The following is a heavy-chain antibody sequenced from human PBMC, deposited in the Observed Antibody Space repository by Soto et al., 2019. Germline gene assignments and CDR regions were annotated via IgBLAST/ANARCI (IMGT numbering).Heavy chain of an antibody. CDR1: GYTFTSYA. V-gene: IGHV1-18*01. CDR3: ARAIRSGYSEYYFDY. J-gene: IGHJ4*02. CDR2: ISAYNGNT. D-gene: IGHD3-3*01. Sequence: ASVKVSCKASGYTFTSYAISWVRQAPGQGLEWMGWISAYNGNTNYAQNLQGRVTMTTDTSTITAYMELRSLRSDDTAMYYCARAIRSGYSEYYFDYWGQGTLVTVSS.